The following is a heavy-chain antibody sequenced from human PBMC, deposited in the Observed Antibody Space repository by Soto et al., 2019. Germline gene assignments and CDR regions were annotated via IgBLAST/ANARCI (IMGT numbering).Heavy chain of an antibody. CDR3: ARVFSDSSSFFDP. J-gene: IGHJ5*02. CDR2: IYYSGST. Sequence: SETLSLTCTVSGGSISSGNYYWSWIRQHPGKGLEWIGYIYYSGSTSYNPSLKSRVTISVDTSKNHFSLKLSSVTAADTAVYYCARVFSDSSSFFDPWGQGTLVTSPQ. D-gene: IGHD6-13*01. V-gene: IGHV4-31*03. CDR1: GGSISSGNYY.